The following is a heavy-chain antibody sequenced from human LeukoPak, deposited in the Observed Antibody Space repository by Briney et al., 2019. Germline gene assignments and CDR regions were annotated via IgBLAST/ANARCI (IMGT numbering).Heavy chain of an antibody. CDR3: ASNYYDFWSGYANWFDP. J-gene: IGHJ5*02. D-gene: IGHD3-3*01. CDR2: IYHSGST. V-gene: IGHV4-34*01. Sequence: PSDTQSLICAVYGGSFSGYYWSWIRQPPGKGLEWIGEIYHSGSTNYNPSLKSRVTISVVTSKFQFSLKLSSVTAADTAVYYCASNYYDFWSGYANWFDPWGQGTLVTVSS. CDR1: GGSFSGYY.